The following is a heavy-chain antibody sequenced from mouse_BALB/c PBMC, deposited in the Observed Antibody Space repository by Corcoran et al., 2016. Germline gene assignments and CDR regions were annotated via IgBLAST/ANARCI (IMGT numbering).Heavy chain of an antibody. J-gene: IGHJ3*01. CDR2: IDPENGNT. V-gene: IGHV14-1*02. Sequence: EVQLQQSGAELVRPGALVKLSCKASGFNIKDYYMHWVKQRPEQGLEWIGWIDPENGNTIYDPKFQGKVSITADTSSNTAYLQLSSLTSEDTAVYYCARGRGRFAYWGQGTLVTVSA. CDR1: GFNIKDYY. CDR3: ARGRGRFAY.